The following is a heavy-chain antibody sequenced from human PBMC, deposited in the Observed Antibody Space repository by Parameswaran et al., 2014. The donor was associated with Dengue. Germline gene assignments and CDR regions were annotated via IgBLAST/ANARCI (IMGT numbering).Heavy chain of an antibody. D-gene: IGHD6-13*01. V-gene: IGHV1-2*02. Sequence: WVRQAPGQGLEWMGWINPNSGGTNYAQKFQGRVTMTRDTSISTAYMELSRLRSDDTAVYYCARTRRSSWFDPGYFDYWGQGTLVTVSS. CDR2: INPNSGGT. J-gene: IGHJ4*02. CDR3: ARTRRSSWFDPGYFDY.